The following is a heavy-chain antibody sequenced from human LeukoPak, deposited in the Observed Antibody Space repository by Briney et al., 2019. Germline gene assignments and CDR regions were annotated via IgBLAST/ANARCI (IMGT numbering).Heavy chain of an antibody. D-gene: IGHD3-22*01. CDR3: ASPRSASGYYAFDY. V-gene: IGHV4-4*02. J-gene: IGHJ4*02. CDR2: ISHSGST. Sequence: PSGTLSLTCAVTGVSISSHNWWSWVRQPPGEGLEWVGEISHSGSTNYNASLKSRVTISIDKSKNQFSLKLTSVTAADTALYYCASPRSASGYYAFDYWGQGTLVTVSS. CDR1: GVSISSHNW.